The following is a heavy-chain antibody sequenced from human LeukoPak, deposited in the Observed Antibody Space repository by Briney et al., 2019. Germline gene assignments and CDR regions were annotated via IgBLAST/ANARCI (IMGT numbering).Heavy chain of an antibody. CDR3: GRDLGFWSGDYKNY. CDR1: GFTFSSYA. V-gene: IGHV3-30-3*01. Sequence: GRSLRLSCAASGFTFSSYAMHWVRQAPGKGLEWLAIISFDGNNEYYADSVKGRYTISRDNSKNTLYLQMNSLRAEDTAVYYCGRDLGFWSGDYKNYWGQGTLVTVSS. J-gene: IGHJ4*02. CDR2: ISFDGNNE. D-gene: IGHD3-3*01.